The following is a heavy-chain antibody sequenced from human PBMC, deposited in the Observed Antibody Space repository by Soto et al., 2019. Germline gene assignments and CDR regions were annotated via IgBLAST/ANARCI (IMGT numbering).Heavy chain of an antibody. CDR3: ARGASPLIDY. CDR2: INAGNGNT. Sequence: QVQLVQSGAEVKKPGASLQDSCKAPGYTFTSYAMHWVRQAPGQRLEWMGWINAGNGNTRYLRKFQGRVTNTRDTSASTAYRELSSLRSEDTAVYYCARGASPLIDYWGQGTLVTVSS. V-gene: IGHV1-3*01. CDR1: GYTFTSYA. J-gene: IGHJ4*02. D-gene: IGHD1-26*01.